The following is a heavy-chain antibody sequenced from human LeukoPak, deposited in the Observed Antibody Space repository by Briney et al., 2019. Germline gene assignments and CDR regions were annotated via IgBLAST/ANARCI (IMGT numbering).Heavy chain of an antibody. D-gene: IGHD4-17*01. J-gene: IGHJ4*02. V-gene: IGHV5-51*01. CDR3: ARPLDDYGDYGAFYLDY. CDR1: GYSFTSYW. CDR2: IYPGDSDT. Sequence: GESLKISCKGSGYSFTSYWIGWVRQMPGKGLEWMGIIYPGDSDTRYSPSFQGQVTISADKSISTAYLQWSSLKASDTAMYYCARPLDDYGDYGAFYLDYWGQGTLVTVSS.